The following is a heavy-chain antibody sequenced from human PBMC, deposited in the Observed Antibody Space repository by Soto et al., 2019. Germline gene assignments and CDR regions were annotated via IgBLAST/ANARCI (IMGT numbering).Heavy chain of an antibody. D-gene: IGHD6-6*01. CDR3: ARSHLAARPNFDY. CDR2: ISSSSSTI. Sequence: PGGSLRLSCAASGFTFSSYSMNWVRQAPGKGLEWVSYISSSSSTIYYADSVKGRFTISRDNAKNSLYLQMNSLRAEDTAVYYCARSHLAARPNFDYWGQGTLVTVSS. CDR1: GFTFSSYS. V-gene: IGHV3-48*01. J-gene: IGHJ4*02.